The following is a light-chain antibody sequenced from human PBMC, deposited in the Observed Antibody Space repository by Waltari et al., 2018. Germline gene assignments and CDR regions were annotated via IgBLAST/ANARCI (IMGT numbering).Light chain of an antibody. CDR3: QTGGHGTWV. CDR1: SGHSSNV. V-gene: IGLV4-69*01. J-gene: IGLJ3*02. CDR2: VNRDGSH. Sequence: QLVLPQSPSASASLGTPVTLTCPLSSGHSSNVIAWLPQQPEKGPRYLMKVNRDGSHSKGDKIPDRFSGSSAGTEHYLTISSRQSEDEADYYCQTGGHGTWVFGGGTELTVL.